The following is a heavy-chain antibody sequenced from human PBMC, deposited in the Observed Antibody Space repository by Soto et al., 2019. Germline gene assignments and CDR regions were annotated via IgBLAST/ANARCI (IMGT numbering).Heavy chain of an antibody. CDR3: ARATYYDYVWGSYRSPYGMDV. CDR2: TNAGNGNT. J-gene: IGHJ6*02. D-gene: IGHD3-16*02. V-gene: IGHV1-3*01. CDR1: GYTFTSYA. Sequence: GASVKVSCKASGYTFTSYAMHWVRQAPGQRLEWMGWTNAGNGNTKYSQKFQGRVTITRDTSASTAYMELSSLRSEDTAVYYCARATYYDYVWGSYRSPYGMDVWGQGTTVTVSS.